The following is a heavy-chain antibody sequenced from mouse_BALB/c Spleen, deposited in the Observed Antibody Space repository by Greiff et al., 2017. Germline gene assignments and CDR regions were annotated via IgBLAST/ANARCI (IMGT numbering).Heavy chain of an antibody. J-gene: IGHJ4*01. CDR2: IDPENGNT. CDR3: ARGTARAYYYAMDY. D-gene: IGHD3-2*01. Sequence: VQLKQSGAELVRPGALVKLSCKASGFNIKDYYMHWVKQRPEQGLEWIGWIDPENGNTIYDPKFQGKASITADTSSNTAYLQLSSMTSEDTAVYYCARGTARAYYYAMDYWGQGTSVTVSS. V-gene: IGHV14-1*02. CDR1: GFNIKDYY.